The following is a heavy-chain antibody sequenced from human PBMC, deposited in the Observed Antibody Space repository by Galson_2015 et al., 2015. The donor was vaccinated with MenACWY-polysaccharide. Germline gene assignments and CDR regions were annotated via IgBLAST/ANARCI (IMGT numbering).Heavy chain of an antibody. CDR3: ARDGCSSTNCHDYYNYYMDV. D-gene: IGHD2-2*01. V-gene: IGHV3-30*04. CDR2: VSYDGNSQ. Sequence: SLRLSCAVSGTSFRSYAMHWVRQAPGKGLEWVAVVSYDGNSQKYAEAVKGRFTISRDNSKKTLYLQMNSLRPEDTAIYSCARDGCSSTNCHDYYNYYMDVWGRGTTVIVSS. J-gene: IGHJ6*03. CDR1: GTSFRSYA.